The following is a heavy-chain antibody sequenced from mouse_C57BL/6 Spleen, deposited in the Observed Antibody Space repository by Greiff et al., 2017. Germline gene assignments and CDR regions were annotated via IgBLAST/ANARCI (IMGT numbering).Heavy chain of an antibody. Sequence: QVQLQQPGAELVRPGSSVKLSCKASGYTFTSYWMDWVKQRPGKGLEWIGNIYPSDSETHYNQKFKDKATLTVDKSSSTAYMQLSSLTSEDSAVYYCASEGATVGYFDDWGQGTTLTVSS. CDR2: IYPSDSET. CDR3: ASEGATVGYFDD. V-gene: IGHV1-61*01. D-gene: IGHD1-1*01. CDR1: GYTFTSYW. J-gene: IGHJ2*01.